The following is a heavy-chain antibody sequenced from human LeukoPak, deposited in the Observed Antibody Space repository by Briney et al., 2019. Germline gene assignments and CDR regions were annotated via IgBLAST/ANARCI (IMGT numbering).Heavy chain of an antibody. CDR3: ARDNSVNYYDSSGYYLGEGWFDP. CDR1: GGSISSYY. CDR2: IYYSGST. D-gene: IGHD3-22*01. V-gene: IGHV4-59*01. J-gene: IGHJ5*02. Sequence: SETLSPTCTVSGGSISSYYWSWIRQPPGKGLEWIGYIYYSGSTNYNPSPKSRVTISVDTSKNQFSLKLSSVTAADTAVYCCARDNSVNYYDSSGYYLGEGWFDPWGQGTLVTVSS.